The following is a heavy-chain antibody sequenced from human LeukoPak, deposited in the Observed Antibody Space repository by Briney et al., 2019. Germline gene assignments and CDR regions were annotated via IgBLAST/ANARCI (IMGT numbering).Heavy chain of an antibody. D-gene: IGHD6-13*01. V-gene: IGHV6-1*01. CDR1: GDSVSINSAA. CDR2: TYYRSKWYN. Sequence: SQTLSLTFAISGDSVSINSAAWNWIRQSPSRGLEWLGRTYYRSKWYNDYAVSVKSRITINPDTSKNQFSLQLNSVTPEDTAVYYCARVVAAAGAFDYWGQGTLVTVSS. J-gene: IGHJ4*02. CDR3: ARVVAAAGAFDY.